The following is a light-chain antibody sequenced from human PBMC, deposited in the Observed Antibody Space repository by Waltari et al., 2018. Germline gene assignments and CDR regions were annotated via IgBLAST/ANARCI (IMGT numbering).Light chain of an antibody. Sequence: DIVMTQSPDSLAVSPGERDTFNCPRRQSVLYSSNNKNYLAWYQQKPGQPPKLLIYWASIRESGVPDRFSGSGSGTDFTLTINSLQAEDVAVYYCQQYYNTPSTFGPGTKVDIK. CDR1: QSVLYSSNNKNY. CDR3: QQYYNTPST. CDR2: WAS. V-gene: IGKV4-1*01. J-gene: IGKJ3*01.